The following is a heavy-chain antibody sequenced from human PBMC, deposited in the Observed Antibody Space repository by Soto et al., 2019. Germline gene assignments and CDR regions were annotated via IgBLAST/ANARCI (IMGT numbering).Heavy chain of an antibody. V-gene: IGHV1-69*06. CDR3: ARHPPRYRIVGATTDQYYFDY. CDR2: IIPIFGTA. D-gene: IGHD1-26*01. J-gene: IGHJ4*02. Sequence: VSCKASGPAFSSYAISSVRQAPGQGLEWMGGIIPIFGTANYAQKFQARVTITADKSTPTAYMELHRLSSEDTAVYYCARHPPRYRIVGATTDQYYFDYWGQGTLGTVSS. CDR1: GPAFSSYA.